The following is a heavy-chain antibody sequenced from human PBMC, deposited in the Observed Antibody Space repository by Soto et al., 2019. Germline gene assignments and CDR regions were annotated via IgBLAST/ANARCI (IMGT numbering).Heavy chain of an antibody. CDR1: GDTFTSNG. CDR3: ARAPGSSSRPIVVDY. V-gene: IGHV1-18*04. D-gene: IGHD6-6*01. Sequence: QVQVVQSGAEVKRPGASVKVSCKASGDTFTSNGISWVRQAPGQGLEWLAWISIYNGNTQYAQKVQGRVTMTTDTSTNTAYLELRSLRSEDKAVYYCARAPGSSSRPIVVDYWGQGTLVTVSA. J-gene: IGHJ4*02. CDR2: ISIYNGNT.